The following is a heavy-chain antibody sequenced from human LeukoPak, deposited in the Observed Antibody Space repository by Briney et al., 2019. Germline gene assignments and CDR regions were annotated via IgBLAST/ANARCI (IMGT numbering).Heavy chain of an antibody. CDR2: INPSDGSR. D-gene: IGHD2-2*01. CDR1: GYTFTTYY. CDR3: ARRVYCSSTSCYHYYYYMDV. J-gene: IGHJ6*03. Sequence: GASVKVSCKASGYTFTTYYVHWVRHAPGQGLEWMGIINPSDGSRTYAQKFQGRVTMSRDTSTRTVYMELSSLRSDDTAVYYCARRVYCSSTSCYHYYYYMDVWGKGTTVTVSS. V-gene: IGHV1-46*03.